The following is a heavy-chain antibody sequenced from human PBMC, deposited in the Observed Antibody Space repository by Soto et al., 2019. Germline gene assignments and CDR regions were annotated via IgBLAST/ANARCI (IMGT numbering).Heavy chain of an antibody. CDR1: GLSSSSYA. D-gene: IGHD1-26*01. CDR3: VKGAIVGVTSLDY. Sequence: GRFLRLYCRVSGLSSSSYATHCVRQATGEGLEYVSAISSNGGSTYDADSVMGRFTISRDNSKNTLYLQMSSLRAEDTAVYYCVKGAIVGVTSLDYCGQGTLVTVS. J-gene: IGHJ4*02. V-gene: IGHV3-64D*08. CDR2: ISSNGGST.